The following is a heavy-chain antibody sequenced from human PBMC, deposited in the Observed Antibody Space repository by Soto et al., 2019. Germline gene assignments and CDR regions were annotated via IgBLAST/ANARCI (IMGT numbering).Heavy chain of an antibody. Sequence: GGSLRLSCAASGFTFSSYWMHWVRQAPGKGLVWVSRINSDGSSTSYADSVKGRFTISRDNAKSTLYLQMNSLRAEDTAVYYCARVPPGNSYVAYWGQGTQVTVSS. V-gene: IGHV3-74*01. J-gene: IGHJ4*02. D-gene: IGHD5-12*01. CDR3: ARVPPGNSYVAY. CDR1: GFTFSSYW. CDR2: INSDGSST.